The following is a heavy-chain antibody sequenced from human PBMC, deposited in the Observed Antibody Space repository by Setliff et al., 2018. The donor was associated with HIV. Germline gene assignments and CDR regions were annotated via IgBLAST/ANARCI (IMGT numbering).Heavy chain of an antibody. CDR2: VYSSGTT. CDR3: ASTETHYSKWFDP. J-gene: IGHJ5*02. Sequence: SETLSLTCTVSAASVSSMSYYSWAWIRQPPGKGLEWIGSVYSSGTTYYNPSLKSRLTMSIDTSKNQFSLKLSSVTAADTAVYYCASTETHYSKWFDPWGQGTLVTVSS. D-gene: IGHD2-15*01. CDR1: AASVSSMSYY. V-gene: IGHV4-39*01.